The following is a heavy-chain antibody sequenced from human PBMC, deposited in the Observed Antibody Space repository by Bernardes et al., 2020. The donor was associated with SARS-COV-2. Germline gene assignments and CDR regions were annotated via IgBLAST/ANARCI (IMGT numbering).Heavy chain of an antibody. D-gene: IGHD3-3*01. CDR1: GFTFSDYY. V-gene: IGHV3-11*01. J-gene: IGHJ6*02. CDR3: ARDSSHITIFGVVTRYGMDV. CDR2: IGSSGSTI. Sequence: GGSLRLSCAASGFTFSDYYMSWIRQAPGKGLEWVSYIGSSGSTIYYADSVKGRFTISRDNAKNSLYLQMNSLRAEDTAVYYCARDSSHITIFGVVTRYGMDVWGQGTTVTVSS.